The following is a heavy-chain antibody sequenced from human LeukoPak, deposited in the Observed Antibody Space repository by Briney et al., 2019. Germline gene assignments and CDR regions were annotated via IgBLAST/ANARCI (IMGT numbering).Heavy chain of an antibody. CDR3: ARRERALDY. D-gene: IGHD1-26*01. CDR1: GFTFSLYS. J-gene: IGHJ4*02. CDR2: IYYSGTT. V-gene: IGHV4-39*01. Sequence: LRLPCAASGFTFSLYSMHWVRQPPGKGLEWIGSIYYSGTTYYNPSLKSRVTISLDTSKNQFSLKLISVTAADTAVYYCARRERALDYWGQGTLVTVSS.